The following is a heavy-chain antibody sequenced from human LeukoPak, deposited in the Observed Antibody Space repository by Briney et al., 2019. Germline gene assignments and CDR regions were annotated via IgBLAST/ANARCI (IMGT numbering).Heavy chain of an antibody. Sequence: SETLSLTCTVSGGSISSSSYYWGWIRQPPGKGLEWIGSIYYSGSTYYNPSLKSRVTISVDTSKNQFSLKLSSVTAADTAVSYSARHGSARRTVTTSLYYYYYYGMDVWGQGTTVTVSS. V-gene: IGHV4-39*01. CDR3: ARHGSARRTVTTSLYYYYYYGMDV. J-gene: IGHJ6*02. CDR1: GGSISSSSYY. D-gene: IGHD4-17*01. CDR2: IYYSGST.